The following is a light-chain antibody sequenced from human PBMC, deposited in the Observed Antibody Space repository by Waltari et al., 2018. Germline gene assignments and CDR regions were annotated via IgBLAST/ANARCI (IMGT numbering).Light chain of an antibody. J-gene: IGLJ3*02. CDR2: YVS. CDR1: SRDVGTYNF. CDR3: SSYITTNTLEL. V-gene: IGLV2-14*03. Sequence: QSALTQPASVSGSPGQSITPSCTGPSRDVGTYNFVPWYQQHPGKAPKLLIYYVSYRPSGVSYRFSGSKSGNTVSLTISVLQAEDEADYYCSSYITTNTLELFGGGTSLTVL.